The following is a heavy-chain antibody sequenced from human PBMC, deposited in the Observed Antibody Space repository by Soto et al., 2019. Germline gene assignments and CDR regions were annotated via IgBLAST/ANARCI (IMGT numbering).Heavy chain of an antibody. V-gene: IGHV4-39*01. CDR3: ARHADLYYFDY. CDR2: ISYSGST. Sequence: PSETLSLTSTVAGGSISSNNYFWGWIRQPPGKGLEWIGSISYSGSTYYNPSLKSRVTISVDTSKNQFSLKLSSVTAADTAVYYCARHADLYYFDYWGQGTLVTVSS. J-gene: IGHJ4*02. CDR1: GGSISSNNYF.